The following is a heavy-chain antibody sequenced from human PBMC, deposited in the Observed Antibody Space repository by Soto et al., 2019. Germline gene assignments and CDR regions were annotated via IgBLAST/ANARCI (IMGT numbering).Heavy chain of an antibody. J-gene: IGHJ6*02. Sequence: XETRSLACGVSNYSISKNCLTWVRQPPGRGLEWIGSIFHSGSTKYNPSLKSRVSLSLDKSKSQFSLKLHSVTAADTAVYYCARDRGSITGTTPHRNYYYGMDVWGQGTTVTVSS. CDR2: IFHSGST. D-gene: IGHD1-7*01. CDR1: NYSISKNC. CDR3: ARDRGSITGTTPHRNYYYGMDV. V-gene: IGHV4-59*01.